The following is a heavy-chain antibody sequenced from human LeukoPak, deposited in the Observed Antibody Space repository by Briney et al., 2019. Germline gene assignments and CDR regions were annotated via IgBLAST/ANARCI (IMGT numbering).Heavy chain of an antibody. Sequence: GGSLRLSCAASGFTFSTYWMSWVRRAPGKGLEWVANINPDGGEKYCVDSVKGRFTISRDNAKNSLFLQMNSLRAEDTAVYYCARPYNTGWTRYYCDQWGQGTLVTVSS. CDR3: ARPYNTGWTRYYCDQ. V-gene: IGHV3-7*05. CDR2: INPDGGEK. CDR1: GFTFSTYW. J-gene: IGHJ4*02. D-gene: IGHD1-14*01.